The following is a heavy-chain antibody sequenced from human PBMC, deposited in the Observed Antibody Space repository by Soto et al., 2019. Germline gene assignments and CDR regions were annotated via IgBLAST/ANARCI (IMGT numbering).Heavy chain of an antibody. CDR2: ISGSGGST. V-gene: IGHV3-23*01. CDR1: GFTFSSYA. D-gene: IGHD3-10*01. Sequence: PGGSLRLSCAASGFTFSSYAMNWVRQAPGKGLEWVSVISGSGGSTYYADSVKGRFTISRDNAKNSLYLQMNSLRAEDTAVYYCARDRHGAYGSGTSPFDYWGQGTLVTVSS. J-gene: IGHJ4*02. CDR3: ARDRHGAYGSGTSPFDY.